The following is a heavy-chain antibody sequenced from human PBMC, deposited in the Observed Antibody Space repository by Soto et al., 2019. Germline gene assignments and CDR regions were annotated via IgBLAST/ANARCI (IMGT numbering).Heavy chain of an antibody. CDR3: ARAGITMNYGMDV. J-gene: IGHJ6*02. CDR2: IYYSGST. CDR1: GDSVRNQY. D-gene: IGHD3-22*01. Sequence: SSETLSLTCTVSGDSVRNQYCSWIRRPPGRGLEWIGYIYYSGSTNYNPSLKSRVTISVDTSKNQFSLKLSSVTAADTAVYYCARAGITMNYGMDVWGQGTTVTVSS. V-gene: IGHV4-59*06.